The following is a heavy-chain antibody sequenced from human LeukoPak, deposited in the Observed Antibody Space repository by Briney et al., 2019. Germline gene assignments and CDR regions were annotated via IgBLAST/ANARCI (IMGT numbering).Heavy chain of an antibody. CDR3: ASSSIRGVLKASLDY. CDR1: GFTFSSYA. D-gene: IGHD3-10*01. Sequence: GGSLRLSCAASGFTFSSYAMHWVRQAPGKGLEWVAVISSDGSNKYYADSVKGRFTISRDNSKNTLYLQMNSLRAEDTAVYYCASSSIRGVLKASLDYWGQGTLVTVSS. CDR2: ISSDGSNK. V-gene: IGHV3-30*04. J-gene: IGHJ4*02.